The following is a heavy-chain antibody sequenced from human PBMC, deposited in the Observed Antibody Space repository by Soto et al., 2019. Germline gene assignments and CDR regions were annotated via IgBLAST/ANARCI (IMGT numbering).Heavy chain of an antibody. CDR1: GGTFSSYA. CDR2: IIPIFGTA. Sequence: QVQLVQSGAEVKKPGSSVKVSCKASGGTFSSYAISWVRQAPGQGLEWMGGIIPIFGTANYAQKFQGRVTITADESTSTDYMELSSLRSEDTAVYYCASSLVAATDDHYYYYYGMDVWGQGTTVTVSS. V-gene: IGHV1-69*01. J-gene: IGHJ6*02. CDR3: ASSLVAATDDHYYYYYGMDV. D-gene: IGHD2-15*01.